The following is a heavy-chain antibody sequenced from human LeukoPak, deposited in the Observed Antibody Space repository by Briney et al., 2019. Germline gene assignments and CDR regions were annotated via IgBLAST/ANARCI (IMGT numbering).Heavy chain of an antibody. V-gene: IGHV3-30*03. Sequence: GGSLRLSCAASGFTFSSYGMHWVRQAPGKGLEWVAVISYDGSNKYYADSVKGRFTISRDISKNTLYLKMNSLRAEDTAVYYCATGESYFDYGGRGTLVTVSS. CDR1: GFTFSSYG. CDR3: ATGESYFDY. CDR2: ISYDGSNK. D-gene: IGHD3-10*01. J-gene: IGHJ4*02.